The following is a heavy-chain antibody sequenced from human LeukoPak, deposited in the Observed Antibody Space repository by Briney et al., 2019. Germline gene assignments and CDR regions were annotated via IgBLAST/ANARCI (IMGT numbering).Heavy chain of an antibody. CDR2: INYSGST. CDR1: GGSISSTSYY. V-gene: IGHV4-39*01. Sequence: SETLSLTCTVSGGSISSTSYYWGWIRQPPGKGLEWIGTINYSGSTYYNPSLKSRVTISVDTSKNQISLKLNSVTAADTAMYYCARHGDLLSPFQTWGQGTLVTVSP. CDR3: ARHGDLLSPFQT. J-gene: IGHJ5*02. D-gene: IGHD2-21*02.